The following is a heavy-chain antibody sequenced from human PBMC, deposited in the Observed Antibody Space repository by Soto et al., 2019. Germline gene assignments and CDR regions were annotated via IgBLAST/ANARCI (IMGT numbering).Heavy chain of an antibody. CDR1: GGSISSGGYY. CDR3: ARGRKGYCSSTSCSRSYFDY. Sequence: PSETLSLTCTVSGGSISSGGYYWSWIRQHPGKGLEWIGYIYYSGSTNYNPSLKSRVTISVDTSKNQFSLKLSSVTAADTAVYYCARGRKGYCSSTSCSRSYFDYWGQGTLVTVSS. D-gene: IGHD2-2*01. V-gene: IGHV4-31*03. J-gene: IGHJ4*02. CDR2: IYYSGST.